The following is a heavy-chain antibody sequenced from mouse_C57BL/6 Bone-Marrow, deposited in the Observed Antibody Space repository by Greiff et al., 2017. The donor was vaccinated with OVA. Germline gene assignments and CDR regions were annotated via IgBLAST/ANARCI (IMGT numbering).Heavy chain of an antibody. V-gene: IGHV1-55*01. CDR1: GYTFTSYW. J-gene: IGHJ2*01. D-gene: IGHD1-1*01. CDR2: IYPGSGST. CDR3: ARYRIYYYGSGYDY. Sequence: QVQLQQPGAELVKPGASVKMSCKASGYTFTSYWITWVKQRPGQGLEWIGDIYPGSGSTNYNEKFKSKATLTVDTSSSTAYMQLSSLTSENSAVYYGARYRIYYYGSGYDYWGQGTTLTVSS.